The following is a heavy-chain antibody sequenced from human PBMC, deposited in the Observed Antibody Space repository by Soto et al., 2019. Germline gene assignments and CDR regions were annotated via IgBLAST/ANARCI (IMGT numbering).Heavy chain of an antibody. V-gene: IGHV4-4*07. J-gene: IGHJ5*02. Sequence: SETLSLTCTVSGGAINSYYWTWIRQPAGKGLEWIGRIYSSGGTKYNPSLQSRVTMSLDTSKNQFSLTLTSVTAADTAVYYCARGQRFSDWFDPWGQGTLGTVS. CDR3: ARGQRFSDWFDP. D-gene: IGHD3-3*01. CDR2: IYSSGGT. CDR1: GGAINSYY.